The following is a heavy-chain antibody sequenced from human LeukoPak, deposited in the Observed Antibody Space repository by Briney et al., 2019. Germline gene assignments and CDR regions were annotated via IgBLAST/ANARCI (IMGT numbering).Heavy chain of an antibody. CDR3: ARDFSWRDSSGFMEGYYYGMDV. CDR2: ISISGTTI. V-gene: IGHV3-11*04. Sequence: PGGSLRLSCAASGFTFTDFYMSWIRQAPGKGLEWVSYISISGTTIYYADSVKGRFTISRDNSKNTLYLQMNSLGAEDTAVYYCARDFSWRDSSGFMEGYYYGMDVWGQGTTVTVSS. CDR1: GFTFTDFY. J-gene: IGHJ6*02. D-gene: IGHD3-22*01.